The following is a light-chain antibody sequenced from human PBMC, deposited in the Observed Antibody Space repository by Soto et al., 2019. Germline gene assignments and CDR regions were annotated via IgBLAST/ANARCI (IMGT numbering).Light chain of an antibody. CDR1: QSLVHSDGIAY. J-gene: IGKJ5*01. Sequence: DVVMTQSALSVTVTLGQPAAISCRPNQSLVHSDGIAYFSWFQQRPGRSPRRLIYKVSNRDSGVPARFSGSGSGTDFALKISRVEAEDVGVYYCMQGTHCPITFGQGTRLEI. CDR3: MQGTHCPIT. CDR2: KVS. V-gene: IGKV2-30*02.